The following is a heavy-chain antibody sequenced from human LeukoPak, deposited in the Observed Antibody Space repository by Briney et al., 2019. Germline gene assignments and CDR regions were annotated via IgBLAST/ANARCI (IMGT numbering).Heavy chain of an antibody. CDR1: GYTFTSYG. D-gene: IGHD3-22*01. V-gene: IGHV1-18*03. CDR2: ISAYNGNT. J-gene: IGHJ4*02. Sequence: ASVKVSCKASGYTFTSYGISWVRQAPGQGLEWMGWISAYNGNTNYAQKLQGRVTMTTDTSTSTAYMELRSLRSDDMAVFSCAREGLEDSDTSGVVGGFFDQWGQGTRVTVSS. CDR3: AREGLEDSDTSGVVGGFFDQ.